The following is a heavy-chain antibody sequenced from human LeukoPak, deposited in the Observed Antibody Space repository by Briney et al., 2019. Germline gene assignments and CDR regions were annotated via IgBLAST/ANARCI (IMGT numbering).Heavy chain of an antibody. V-gene: IGHV3-23*01. D-gene: IGHD6-19*01. CDR1: GLTINIYG. CDR2: ISGSGGST. Sequence: GGSRRLSCAPPGLTINIYGMTWVRQAPGKGLECVSAISGSGGSTYYADSVTGRFTISRDNSKNTLYLQMNSLRAEDTAVYYCAKASSGWSPPDYWGQGTLVTVSS. J-gene: IGHJ4*02. CDR3: AKASSGWSPPDY.